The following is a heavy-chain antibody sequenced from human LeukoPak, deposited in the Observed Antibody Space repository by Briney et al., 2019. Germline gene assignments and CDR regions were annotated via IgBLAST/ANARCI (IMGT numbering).Heavy chain of an antibody. J-gene: IGHJ5*02. D-gene: IGHD5-12*01. V-gene: IGHV3-74*01. CDR3: ARSASGYDA. CDR2: IDDDGAGT. Sequence: GGSLRLSCAASGFPFSGYWVHWVRHAPGKGLVWVSRIDDDGAGTTYADSVKGRFTISRDNAKNTLYLQMNSLRVEDTAVYYCARSASGYDAWGQGTLVTVSS. CDR1: GFPFSGYW.